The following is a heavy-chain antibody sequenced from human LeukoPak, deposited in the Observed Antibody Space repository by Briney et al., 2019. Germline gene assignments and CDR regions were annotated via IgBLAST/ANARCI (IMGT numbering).Heavy chain of an antibody. D-gene: IGHD7-27*01. V-gene: IGHV3-23*01. CDR1: GFTFSTHA. Sequence: GGSLRLSCAASGFTFSTHAMRWVRQAPGKGPECISGISGDSVYTYYADSVKGRFTISRDNFKNALYLQMNSLRVEDTAVYYCAIDPNWGTHSWGQGVLVTVSS. CDR2: ISGDSVYT. CDR3: AIDPNWGTHS. J-gene: IGHJ4*02.